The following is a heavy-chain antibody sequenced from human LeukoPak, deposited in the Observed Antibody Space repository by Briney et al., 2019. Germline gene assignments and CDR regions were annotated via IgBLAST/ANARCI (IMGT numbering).Heavy chain of an antibody. CDR3: ARGPGVRGVIHRYFDY. CDR1: GGSFSGYY. D-gene: IGHD3-10*01. Sequence: SETLSLTCAVYGGSFSGYYWSWIRQPPGKGLEWIGEINHSGSTNYNPSLKSRVTISVDTSKNQFSLKLSSVTAADTAVYYCARGPGVRGVIHRYFDYWGQGTLVTVSS. V-gene: IGHV4-34*01. J-gene: IGHJ4*02. CDR2: INHSGST.